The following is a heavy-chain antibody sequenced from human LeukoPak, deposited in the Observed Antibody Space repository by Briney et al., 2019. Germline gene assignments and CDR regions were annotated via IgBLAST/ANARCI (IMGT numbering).Heavy chain of an antibody. CDR2: IYTSGST. CDR3: ARSGPRGGYYSVAAPLLFDI. CDR1: GGSISSYY. V-gene: IGHV4-4*07. J-gene: IGHJ3*02. D-gene: IGHD3-10*01. Sequence: SETLSLTCTVSGGSISSYYWSWIRQPAGKGLEWIGRIYTSGSTNYNPSLKSRVTMSVDTSKNQFSLKLSSVTAADTAVYYCARSGPRGGYYSVAAPLLFDIWGQGTMVTVSS.